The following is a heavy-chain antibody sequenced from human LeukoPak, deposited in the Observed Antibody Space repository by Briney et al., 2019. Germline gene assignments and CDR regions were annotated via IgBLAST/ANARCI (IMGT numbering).Heavy chain of an antibody. Sequence: GGSLRLSCAASGFTFSSYSMNWVRQAPGKGLEWVSYISSSSSTIYYADSVKGRFTISRDNAKNSLYLQMNSLRDEDTAVYYCAKDGWIQLWTTDEGIDYWGQGTLVTVSS. CDR1: GFTFSSYS. CDR2: ISSSSSTI. CDR3: AKDGWIQLWTTDEGIDY. J-gene: IGHJ4*02. V-gene: IGHV3-48*02. D-gene: IGHD5-18*01.